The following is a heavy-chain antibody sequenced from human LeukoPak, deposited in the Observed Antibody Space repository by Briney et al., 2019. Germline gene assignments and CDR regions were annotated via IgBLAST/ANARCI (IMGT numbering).Heavy chain of an antibody. V-gene: IGHV1-24*01. CDR1: GYTLTELS. J-gene: IGHJ3*02. CDR2: FDPEDGET. D-gene: IGHD1-26*01. Sequence: ASVKVSCKVSGYTLTELSMHWVRQAPGKGLEWMGGFDPEDGETIYAQKFQGRVTMTEDTSTDTAYMELSSLRSEDTAVYYCAKDLAVGATTDAFDIWGQGTMVTVSS. CDR3: AKDLAVGATTDAFDI.